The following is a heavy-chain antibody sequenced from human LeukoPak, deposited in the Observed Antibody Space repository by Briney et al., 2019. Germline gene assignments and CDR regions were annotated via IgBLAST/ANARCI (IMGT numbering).Heavy chain of an antibody. V-gene: IGHV1-8*01. D-gene: IGHD3-22*01. CDR1: GFTISNYD. CDR3: ARGGDYYDSSGFSAAVKH. J-gene: IGHJ4*02. CDR2: MNHDSGDT. Sequence: ASVKVSCKASGFTISNYDINWVRQATGQGLEWMGWMNHDSGDTGSAQKFQGRVVMTRDTSINTAYIELSSLRSEDTAVYYCARGGDYYDSSGFSAAVKHWGQGTLVIVSS.